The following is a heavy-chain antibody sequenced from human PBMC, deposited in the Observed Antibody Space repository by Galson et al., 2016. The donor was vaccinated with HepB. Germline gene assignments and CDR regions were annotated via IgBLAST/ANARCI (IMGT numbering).Heavy chain of an antibody. V-gene: IGHV4-4*02. CDR2: IYHSGST. J-gene: IGHJ5*02. D-gene: IGHD6-19*01. CDR1: GGSLSSSNW. CDR3: VRRRLVVAGRGWFDP. Sequence: ETLSLTCAVSGGSLSSSNWWSWVRQPPGKRLEWVGEIYHSGSTNYHPSLESRVTISVDKSKNQVSLNLRSVTAADTAVYYCVRRRLVVAGRGWFDPWGQGTLVTVSS.